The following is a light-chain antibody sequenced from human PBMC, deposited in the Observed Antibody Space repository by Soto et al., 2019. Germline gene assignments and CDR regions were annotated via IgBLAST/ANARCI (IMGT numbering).Light chain of an antibody. CDR3: QQYDTFPRT. V-gene: IGKV1-5*01. J-gene: IGKJ1*01. CDR2: DAS. CDR1: QNINKW. Sequence: DIQMTQSPSTLSASVGDRVVITWRASQNINKWLAWYQQKPGKAPKFLIYDASTLETGVPSRFSGSGSGTEFTLTISSLQPDDFATFYCQQYDTFPRTFGQGTKVDIK.